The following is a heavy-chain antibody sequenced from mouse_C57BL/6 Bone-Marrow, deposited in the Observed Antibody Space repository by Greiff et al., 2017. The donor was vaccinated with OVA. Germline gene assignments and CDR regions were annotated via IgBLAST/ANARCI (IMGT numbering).Heavy chain of an antibody. CDR3: ARDWWLLRGGY. CDR1: GFTFSSYA. V-gene: IGHV5-4*01. J-gene: IGHJ4*01. CDR2: ISDGGSYT. D-gene: IGHD2-3*01. Sequence: EVQGVESGGGLVKPGGSLQLSCAASGFTFSSYAMSWVRQTPEKRLEWVATISDGGSYTYYPDNVKGRFTISRDNAKNNLYLQMSHLKSEDTAMYYCARDWWLLRGGYWGQGTSVTVSS.